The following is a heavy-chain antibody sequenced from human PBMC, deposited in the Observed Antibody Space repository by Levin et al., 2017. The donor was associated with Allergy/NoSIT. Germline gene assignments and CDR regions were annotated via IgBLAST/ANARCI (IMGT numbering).Heavy chain of an antibody. CDR2: IIPIFGTA. V-gene: IGHV1-69*13. CDR1: GGTFSSYA. CDR3: ARGRAECSSTSCYADAFDI. D-gene: IGHD2-2*01. Sequence: SVKVSCKASGGTFSSYAISWVRQAPGQGLEWMGGIIPIFGTANYAQKFQGRVTITADESTSTAYMELSSLRSEDTAMYYCARGRAECSSTSCYADAFDIWGQGTMVTVSS. J-gene: IGHJ3*02.